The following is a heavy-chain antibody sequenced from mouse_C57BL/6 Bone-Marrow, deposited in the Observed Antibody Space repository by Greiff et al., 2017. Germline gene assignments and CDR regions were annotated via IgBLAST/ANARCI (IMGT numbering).Heavy chain of an antibody. CDR3: AAGYSNYDAY. J-gene: IGHJ3*01. V-gene: IGHV1-81*01. Sequence: QVQLQQSGAELARPGASVKLSCKASGYTFTSYGISWVKQSTGQGLEWIGESYPRSGNTYYNEKFKGKATLTADNSSSTAYMELRSLTSEDSAVYFGAAGYSNYDAYWGQGTLVTVSA. D-gene: IGHD2-5*01. CDR2: SYPRSGNT. CDR1: GYTFTSYG.